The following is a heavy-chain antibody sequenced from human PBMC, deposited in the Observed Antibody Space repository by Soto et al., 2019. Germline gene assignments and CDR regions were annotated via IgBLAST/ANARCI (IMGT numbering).Heavy chain of an antibody. CDR3: ASQHPTQYCCGGSCFFDRTDLGMDV. CDR2: ISAYNGNT. D-gene: IGHD2-15*01. J-gene: IGHJ6*02. V-gene: IGHV1-18*04. Sequence: ASVKVSCKASGYTFTSYGISWVRQAPGQGLEWMGWISAYNGNTNYAQKLQGRVTMTTDTSTSTAYMELRSLRSDDTAVYYCASQHPTQYCCGGSCFFDRTDLGMDVWGQGTTVTVSS. CDR1: GYTFTSYG.